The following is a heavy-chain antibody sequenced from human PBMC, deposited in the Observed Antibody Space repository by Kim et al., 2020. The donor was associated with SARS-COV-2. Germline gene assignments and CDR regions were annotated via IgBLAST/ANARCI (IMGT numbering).Heavy chain of an antibody. V-gene: IGHV1-24*01. J-gene: IGHJ5*02. CDR3: ATFYGSGSYPTNWFDP. CDR1: GYTLTELS. D-gene: IGHD3-10*01. Sequence: ASVKVSCKVSGYTLTELSMHWVRQAPGKGLEWMGGFDPEDGETIYAQKFQGRVTMTEDTSTDTAYMELSSLRSEDTAVYYCATFYGSGSYPTNWFDPWGQGTLVTVSS. CDR2: FDPEDGET.